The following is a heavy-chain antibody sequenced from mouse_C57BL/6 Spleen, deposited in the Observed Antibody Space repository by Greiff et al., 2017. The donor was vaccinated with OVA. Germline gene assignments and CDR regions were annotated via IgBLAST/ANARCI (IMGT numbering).Heavy chain of an antibody. D-gene: IGHD1-2*01. CDR2: ISGGGGNT. J-gene: IGHJ1*03. Sequence: EVKLVESGGGLVKPGGSLKLSCAASGFTFSSYTMSWVRQTPEKRLEWVATISGGGGNTYYPDSVKGRFTISRDNAKNTLYLQMSSLRSEDTAVDYCARNYGTGYLDDWGTGTTVTVSS. V-gene: IGHV5-9*04. CDR1: GFTFSSYT. CDR3: ARNYGTGYLDD.